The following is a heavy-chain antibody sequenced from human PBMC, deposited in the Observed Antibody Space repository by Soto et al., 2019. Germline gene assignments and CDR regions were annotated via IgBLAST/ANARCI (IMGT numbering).Heavy chain of an antibody. V-gene: IGHV3-15*01. CDR3: TTGYCSSRRCYWDNYNGMDV. D-gene: IGHD2-2*01. CDR2: IKTKTDGGTT. J-gene: IGHJ6*02. CDR1: GFTFSNAW. Sequence: GGSLRLSCAASGFTFSNAWMSWVRQSPGKGLEWVGRIKTKTDGGTTDYAAPGKGRFTISSDDSKDTLYLQVNSLNSEDTAMYYYTTGYCSSRRCYWDNYNGMDVWGQGTTVTVSS.